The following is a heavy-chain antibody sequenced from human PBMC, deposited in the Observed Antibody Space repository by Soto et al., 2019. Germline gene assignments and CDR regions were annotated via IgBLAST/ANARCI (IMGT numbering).Heavy chain of an antibody. CDR3: AREFCSAGNGYTYYFVP. Sequence: GGSLRLSCAASGLTFNRYLMPCVRRAPSKGLVWFSHINTDGSNTNYADSVKGRFTIPRDNAKRTLFLQMNSLRDEDTGVYYCAREFCSAGNGYTYYFVPWCQG. V-gene: IGHV3-74*01. CDR1: GLTFNRYL. J-gene: IGHJ5*02. CDR2: INTDGSNT. D-gene: IGHD3-22*01.